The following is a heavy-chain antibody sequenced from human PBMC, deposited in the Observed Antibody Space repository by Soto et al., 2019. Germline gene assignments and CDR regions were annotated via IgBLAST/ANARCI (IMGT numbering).Heavy chain of an antibody. Sequence: GGSLRLSCAASGFTFSSYWMHWVRQAPGMGLVWVSRIDSDGSSTSYADSVKGRFTISRDNAKNTLYLQMNSLRAEDTAVYYCARVFYSPGAFDIWGQGTMDSVSS. J-gene: IGHJ3*02. CDR3: ARVFYSPGAFDI. V-gene: IGHV3-74*01. CDR2: IDSDGSST. CDR1: GFTFSSYW. D-gene: IGHD2-8*01.